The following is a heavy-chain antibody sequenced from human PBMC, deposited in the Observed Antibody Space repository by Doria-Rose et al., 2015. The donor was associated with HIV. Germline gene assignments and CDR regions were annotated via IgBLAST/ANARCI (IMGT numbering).Heavy chain of an antibody. CDR1: GVSLSSPGMG. D-gene: IGHD6-13*01. J-gene: IGHJ4*02. Sequence: SGPVLVKPTETLTLTCTVSGVSLSSPGMGVSWIRQPPGKALEWLANIFSDDERSYKTPLKSRLTISRSTSKSQVVLTMTDMDPVDTATYYCARIKSSRWYHKYYFDFWGQGTLVIVSA. V-gene: IGHV2-26*01. CDR2: IFSDDER. CDR3: ARIKSSRWYHKYYFDF.